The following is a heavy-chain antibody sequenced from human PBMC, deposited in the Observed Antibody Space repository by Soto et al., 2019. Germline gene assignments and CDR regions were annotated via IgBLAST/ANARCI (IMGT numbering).Heavy chain of an antibody. CDR3: PRATLTTVHAFDI. CDR2: IYYSGST. J-gene: IGHJ3*02. D-gene: IGHD4-17*01. CDR1: GGCISSGGDY. V-gene: IGHV4-31*03. Sequence: LSSTCTVSGGCISSGGDYGSWIRQHPGKGLEWIGYIYYSGSTYYNPSLKSRVTISVDTSKNQFSLKLSSVTAADTAVYYCPRATLTTVHAFDICGQRTMVTVSS.